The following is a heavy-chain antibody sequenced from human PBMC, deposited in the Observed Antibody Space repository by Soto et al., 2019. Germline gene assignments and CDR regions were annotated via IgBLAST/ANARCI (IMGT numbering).Heavy chain of an antibody. CDR2: INSDGSST. J-gene: IGHJ6*02. D-gene: IGHD1-1*01. Sequence: PGGSLRLSCAASGFTFSSYWMHWVRQAPGKGLVWVSRINSDGSSTSYADSVKGRFTISRDNAKNTLYLQMNSLRAEDTAVYYCARNDDNYYYYYGMDVWGQGTTVTVSS. V-gene: IGHV3-74*01. CDR3: ARNDDNYYYYYGMDV. CDR1: GFTFSSYW.